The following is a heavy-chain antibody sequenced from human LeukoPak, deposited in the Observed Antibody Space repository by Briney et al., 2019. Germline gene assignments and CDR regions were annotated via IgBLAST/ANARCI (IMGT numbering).Heavy chain of an antibody. V-gene: IGHV3-74*01. D-gene: IGHD4-17*01. J-gene: IGHJ4*02. Sequence: GGSLRLSCAASGFTFSSYWMHWVRHAPGKGLVWVSRINTDLSSTSYADSVKGRFTISTDNAKNTLYLQMNSLRAEDTAVYYCARGPNYGTFDYWGQGTLVTVSS. CDR3: ARGPNYGTFDY. CDR2: INTDLSST. CDR1: GFTFSSYW.